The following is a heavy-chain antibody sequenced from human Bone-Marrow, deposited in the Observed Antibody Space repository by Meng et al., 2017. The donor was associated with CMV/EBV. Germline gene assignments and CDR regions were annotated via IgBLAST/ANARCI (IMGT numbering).Heavy chain of an antibody. CDR2: IYAGDSDT. J-gene: IGHJ6*02. V-gene: IGHV5-51*01. D-gene: IGHD6-6*01. CDR1: GYRFTTYW. CDR3: ARWGVSFYSSSSRYYYYGMDV. Sequence: GESLKISCKGSGYRFTTYWIGWVRHMPGKGLEWMGIIYAGDSDTRYSPSFQGQVIISADKSISTAYLQWSSLKASDTAMYYCARWGVSFYSSSSRYYYYGMDVWGQGTTVTVSS.